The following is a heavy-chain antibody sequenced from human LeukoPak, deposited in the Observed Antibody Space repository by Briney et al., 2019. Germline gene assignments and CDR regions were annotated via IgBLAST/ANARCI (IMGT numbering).Heavy chain of an antibody. CDR3: AREGGSGSYLEY. J-gene: IGHJ4*02. CDR2: ISSSSSSI. D-gene: IGHD3-10*01. Sequence: GGSLRLSCAASGFTFSSYSMNWVRQAPGKGLEWVSYISSSSSSIHYADSVKGRFTISRDTAENSLYLQMNSLRAEDTAVYYCAREGGSGSYLEYWGQGTLVTVSS. CDR1: GFTFSSYS. V-gene: IGHV3-48*04.